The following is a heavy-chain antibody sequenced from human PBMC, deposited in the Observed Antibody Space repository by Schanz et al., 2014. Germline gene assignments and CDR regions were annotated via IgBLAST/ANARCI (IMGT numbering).Heavy chain of an antibody. Sequence: QVQLVQSGAEVKKPGSSVKVSCTASGGTFSSYTISWIRQAPGQGLEWMGRIIPILGIANYAQNFQGRVTITADRSTSTAYMELSSLKSEDTDVYYCARGGGQEDVFDIWGQGTTVTVSS. CDR1: GGTFSSYT. CDR3: ARGGGQEDVFDI. V-gene: IGHV1-69*02. J-gene: IGHJ3*02. D-gene: IGHD2-15*01. CDR2: IIPILGIA.